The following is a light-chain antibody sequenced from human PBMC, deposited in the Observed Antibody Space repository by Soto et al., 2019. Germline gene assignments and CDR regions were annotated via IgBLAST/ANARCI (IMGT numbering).Light chain of an antibody. J-gene: IGKJ4*01. Sequence: DIQMTQTPSSLSASVGDRVTITCRASQAISNYLAWYQQKPGGIPKLLIYAASTLQSGVPSRFSGSGSATDFTLTINNLQPEDVATYYCQKYNSASLTFGGGTKV. CDR1: QAISNY. V-gene: IGKV1-27*01. CDR3: QKYNSASLT. CDR2: AAS.